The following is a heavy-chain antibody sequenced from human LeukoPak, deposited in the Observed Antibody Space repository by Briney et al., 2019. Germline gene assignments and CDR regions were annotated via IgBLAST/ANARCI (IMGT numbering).Heavy chain of an antibody. V-gene: IGHV3-9*01. CDR3: VKDMSQQDYYLDY. Sequence: GGSLRLSCAASGFILADYPMHWVRQAPGKGLEWVSGISWNSGSIAYVDSVKGRFTISRDSAKNSLYLQMNSLRVEDTAFYYCVKDMSQQDYYLDYWGQGTLVTVSS. J-gene: IGHJ4*02. CDR2: ISWNSGSI. CDR1: GFILADYP. D-gene: IGHD6-13*01.